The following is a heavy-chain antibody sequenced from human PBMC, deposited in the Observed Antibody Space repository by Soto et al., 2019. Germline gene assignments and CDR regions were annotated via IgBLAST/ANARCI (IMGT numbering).Heavy chain of an antibody. CDR2: ISYDGSNK. CDR3: AKDYRAGIAAYGMDV. V-gene: IGHV3-30*18. Sequence: AGGSLRLSCAASGFTFSSYGMHWVRQAPGKGLEWVAVISYDGSNKYYADSVKGRFTISRDNSKNTLYLQMNSLRAEDTAVYYCAKDYRAGIAAYGMDVWGQGTTVTVSS. D-gene: IGHD6-25*01. CDR1: GFTFSSYG. J-gene: IGHJ6*02.